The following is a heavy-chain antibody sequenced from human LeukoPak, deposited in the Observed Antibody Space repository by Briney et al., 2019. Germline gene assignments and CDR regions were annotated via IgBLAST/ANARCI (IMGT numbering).Heavy chain of an antibody. Sequence: PGGSLRLSCAASGFTFSNAWVSWVRQAPGKGLEWVGRIKSKTDGGTTDYAAPVKGRFTISRDDSKNTLYLQMNSLKTEDTAVYYCTTESPLVVINYYYYYMDVWGKGTTVTVSS. CDR2: IKSKTDGGTT. CDR1: GFTFSNAW. J-gene: IGHJ6*03. V-gene: IGHV3-15*01. CDR3: TTESPLVVINYYYYYMDV. D-gene: IGHD3-22*01.